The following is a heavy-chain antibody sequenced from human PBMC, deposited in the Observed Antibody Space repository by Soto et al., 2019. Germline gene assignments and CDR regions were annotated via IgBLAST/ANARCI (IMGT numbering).Heavy chain of an antibody. CDR1: GFTFSSYA. CDR2: ISGSGGST. CDR3: AKDSSTNPGEAFYFDY. J-gene: IGHJ4*02. D-gene: IGHD1-1*01. V-gene: IGHV3-23*01. Sequence: VQLLESGGGLVQPGGSLRLSCAASGFTFSSYAMSWVRQAPGKGLEWVSAISGSGGSTYYADSVKGRFTISRDNSKNTLYPQMNSLRAEDTAVYYCAKDSSTNPGEAFYFDYWGQGTLVTVSS.